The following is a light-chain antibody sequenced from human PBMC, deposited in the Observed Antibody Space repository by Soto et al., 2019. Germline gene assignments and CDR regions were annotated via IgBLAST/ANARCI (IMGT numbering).Light chain of an antibody. CDR2: ATS. J-gene: IGKJ1*01. CDR3: QQLSTYPRT. CDR1: QGISSY. Sequence: IQSTQSPSSLSASVGDRVTITCRASQGISSYLAWYQQKPGKAPKLLIYATSTLQGGVPSRFSGSGSGTDFTLTISSLQPEDFATYYCQQLSTYPRTFGQGTKVDIK. V-gene: IGKV1-9*01.